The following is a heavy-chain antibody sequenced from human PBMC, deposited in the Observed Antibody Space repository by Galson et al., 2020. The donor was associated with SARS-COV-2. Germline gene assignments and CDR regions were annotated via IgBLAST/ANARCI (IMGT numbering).Heavy chain of an antibody. Sequence: ASESLSLTCTVSGGSISSGGSYWSWIRQHPGKGLEWIGYLYYSGSTYYNPSLKSRVTISVDTSKNQFSLKLSSVTAADTAVYYCARASVDIVARVWFDPWGQGTLVTVSS. CDR2: LYYSGST. V-gene: IGHV4-31*03. CDR3: ARASVDIVARVWFDP. J-gene: IGHJ5*02. CDR1: GGSISSGGSY. D-gene: IGHD5-12*01.